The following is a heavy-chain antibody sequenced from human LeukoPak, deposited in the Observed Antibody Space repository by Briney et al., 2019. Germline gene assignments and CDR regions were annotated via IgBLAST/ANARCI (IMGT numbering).Heavy chain of an antibody. D-gene: IGHD5-18*01. CDR3: ARASYDVDTAMSIDY. V-gene: IGHV1-2*02. J-gene: IGHJ4*02. CDR2: INPNSGGT. CDR1: GYTFTGYY. Sequence: AASVTVSCKASGYTFTGYYMHWVRQAPGQGLEWMGWINPNSGGTNYAQKFQGRVTMTRDTSISTAYMELSRLRSDDTAVYYCARASYDVDTAMSIDYWGQGTLVTVSS.